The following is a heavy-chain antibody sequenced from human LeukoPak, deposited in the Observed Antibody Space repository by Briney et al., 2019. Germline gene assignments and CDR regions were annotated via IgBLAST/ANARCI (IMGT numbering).Heavy chain of an antibody. Sequence: SKTLSLTCTVSGGSISSYYWSWIRQPPGKGLEWIGYIYYSGSTNYNPSLKSRVTISVDTSKNQFSLKLSSVTAADTAVYYCARRVRYFDWLPRDDDAFDIWGQGTMVTVSS. J-gene: IGHJ3*02. CDR2: IYYSGST. CDR1: GGSISSYY. D-gene: IGHD3-9*01. CDR3: ARRVRYFDWLPRDDDAFDI. V-gene: IGHV4-59*08.